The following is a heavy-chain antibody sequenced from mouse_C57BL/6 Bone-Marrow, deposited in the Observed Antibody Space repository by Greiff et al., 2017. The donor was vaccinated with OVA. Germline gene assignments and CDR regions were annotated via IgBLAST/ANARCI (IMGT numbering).Heavy chain of an antibody. CDR2: IDPNSGGT. J-gene: IGHJ1*03. D-gene: IGHD2-3*01. CDR3: ARHALYDGYPWYFDV. V-gene: IGHV1-72*01. Sequence: QVQLKQPGAELVKPGASVKLSCKASGYTFTSYWMHWVKQRPGRGLEWIGRIDPNSGGTKYNEKFKSKATLTVDKPSSTAYMQLSSLTSEDSAVYYCARHALYDGYPWYFDVWGTGTTVTVSS. CDR1: GYTFTSYW.